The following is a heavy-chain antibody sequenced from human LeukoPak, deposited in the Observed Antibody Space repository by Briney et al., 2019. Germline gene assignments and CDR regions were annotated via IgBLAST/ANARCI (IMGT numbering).Heavy chain of an antibody. CDR1: GFNFNNYG. Sequence: GGSLRLSCVASGFNFNNYGMNWVRQAPGKGLDWVASIAYDGSNENYAESVKGRFTISRDNSKNTLYLQLSSLTAEDTAVYYCARPSGSVTIFGVVDYFDYWGQGSLVTVSS. CDR2: IAYDGSNE. V-gene: IGHV3-30*04. J-gene: IGHJ4*02. CDR3: ARPSGSVTIFGVVDYFDY. D-gene: IGHD3-3*01.